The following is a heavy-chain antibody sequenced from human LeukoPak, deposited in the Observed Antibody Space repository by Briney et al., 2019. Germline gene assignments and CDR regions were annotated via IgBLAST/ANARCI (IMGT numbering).Heavy chain of an antibody. J-gene: IGHJ4*02. V-gene: IGHV3-53*01. CDR2: IYIGGTT. CDR3: AGAGYGDYYFYS. CDR1: GFTVSSIY. Sequence: PGGSLRLSCAASGFTVSSIYMNWVRQAPGKGLEWVSVIYIGGTTYYADSVKGRFTISRDNSKNTLYLQMNSLRAEDTAVYYCAGAGYGDYYFYSWGQGTLVTVSS. D-gene: IGHD4-17*01.